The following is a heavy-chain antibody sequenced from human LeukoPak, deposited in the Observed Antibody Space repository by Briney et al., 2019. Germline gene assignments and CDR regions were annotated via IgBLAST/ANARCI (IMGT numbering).Heavy chain of an antibody. CDR3: ARLYSSGWYV. CDR2: IHHSGST. J-gene: IGHJ4*02. CDR1: GYSISSGYY. V-gene: IGHV4-38-2*01. Sequence: ASETLSLTCAVSGYSISSGYYCGWIRQPPGRGLECIASIHHSGSTYYNPSLKSRVTKSVDTSKNQFSLKLSSVTAADTAVYYCARLYSSGWYVWGQGTLVTVSS. D-gene: IGHD6-19*01.